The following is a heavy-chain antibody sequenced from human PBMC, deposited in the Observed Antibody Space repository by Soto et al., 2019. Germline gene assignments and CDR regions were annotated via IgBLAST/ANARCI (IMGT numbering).Heavy chain of an antibody. J-gene: IGHJ6*02. V-gene: IGHV5-51*01. CDR1: GYSFTSYW. CDR3: ARLPTRGYSYGYDPYGMDV. CDR2: IYPGDSDT. D-gene: IGHD5-18*01. Sequence: GESLKISCKGSGYSFTSYWIGWVRQMPGKGLEWMGIIYPGDSDTRYSPSFQGQVTIPADKSISTAYLQWSSLKASDTAMYYCARLPTRGYSYGYDPYGMDVWGQGTTVTVSS.